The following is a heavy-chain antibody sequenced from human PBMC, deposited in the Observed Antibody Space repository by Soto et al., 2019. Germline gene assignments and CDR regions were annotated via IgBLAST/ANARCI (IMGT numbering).Heavy chain of an antibody. D-gene: IGHD6-6*01. V-gene: IGHV3-30-3*01. Sequence: PGGSLRLSCAASGFTFSSYAMHWVRQAPGKGLEWVAVISYDGSNKYYADSVKGRFTISRDNSKNTLYLQMNSLRAEDTAVYYCARDSGRIAARPIPVYWGQGTLVTVSS. CDR2: ISYDGSNK. CDR3: ARDSGRIAARPIPVY. CDR1: GFTFSSYA. J-gene: IGHJ4*02.